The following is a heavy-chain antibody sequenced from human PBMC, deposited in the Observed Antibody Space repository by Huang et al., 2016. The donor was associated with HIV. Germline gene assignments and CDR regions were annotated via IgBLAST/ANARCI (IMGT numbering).Heavy chain of an antibody. D-gene: IGHD2-15*01. V-gene: IGHV3-21*01. CDR2: ISGSGSSI. J-gene: IGHJ4*03. Sequence: EVQLEESGGALVKPGGSLRLSCAATGFLFTTFTMHWVRQDPGKGLEWFSSISGSGSSIYYADAVKGRFTISRDNTKKSLYLQMSSLSVDDTAFYFCARGGPVGYFNLWGHGTLVSVSS. CDR1: GFLFTTFT. CDR3: ARGGPVGYFNL.